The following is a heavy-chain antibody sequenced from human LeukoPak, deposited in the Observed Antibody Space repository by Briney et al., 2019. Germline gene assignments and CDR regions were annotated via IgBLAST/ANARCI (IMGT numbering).Heavy chain of an antibody. CDR3: ARGSGSSRTYYFDY. Sequence: PGGSLSLSCAASGFTFSDHYMDWVRQAPGKGLEWVGRTRNKANSYTTEYAASVKGRFTISRDDSKNSLYLQMNSLKTEDTAVYYCARGSGSSRTYYFDYWGQGTLVTVSS. J-gene: IGHJ4*02. D-gene: IGHD3-10*01. CDR2: TRNKANSYTT. V-gene: IGHV3-72*01. CDR1: GFTFSDHY.